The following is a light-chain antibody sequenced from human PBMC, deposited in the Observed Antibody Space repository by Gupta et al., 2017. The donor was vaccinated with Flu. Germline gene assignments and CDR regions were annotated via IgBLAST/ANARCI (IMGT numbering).Light chain of an antibody. CDR1: QSVSSS. CDR2: GAS. J-gene: IGKJ4*01. CDR3: QQRSNWPPLT. Sequence: ATLSLSPGERATLSCRASQSVSSSLVWYQQKPGQAPRLLIYGASKRATGIPDRFSGSGSGTDFTLTISSREPEDSAVYYCQQRSNWPPLTFGGGTKVEIK. V-gene: IGKV3-11*01.